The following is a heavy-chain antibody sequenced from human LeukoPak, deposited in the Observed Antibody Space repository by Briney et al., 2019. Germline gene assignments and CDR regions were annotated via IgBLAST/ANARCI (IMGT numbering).Heavy chain of an antibody. V-gene: IGHV3-21*01. CDR1: GFTFSSFS. CDR2: ISSSSSYI. J-gene: IGHJ3*02. CDR3: ARDLVLRFLEWLPQGAFDI. D-gene: IGHD3-3*01. Sequence: PGGSLRLSCAASGFTFSSFSMNWVRQAPGKGLEWVSSISSSSSYIYYADSVKGRFTISRDNAKNSLYLQMNSLRAEDTAVYYCARDLVLRFLEWLPQGAFDIWGQGTMVTVSS.